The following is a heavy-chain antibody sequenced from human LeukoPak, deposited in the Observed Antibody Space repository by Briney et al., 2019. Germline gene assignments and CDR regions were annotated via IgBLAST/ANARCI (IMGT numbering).Heavy chain of an antibody. J-gene: IGHJ5*02. V-gene: IGHV3-74*01. CDR2: IKSDGSST. CDR3: ARGVLIVETWFDP. Sequence: GGSLRLSCAASGFTFSNYWMPWVRQAPGKGLVWVSRIKSDGSSTNYADSVRGRFTISRDNAKNTLHLQMNSLRAEDSAVYYCARGVLIVETWFDPWGQGTLVTVSS. D-gene: IGHD2-15*01. CDR1: GFTFSNYW.